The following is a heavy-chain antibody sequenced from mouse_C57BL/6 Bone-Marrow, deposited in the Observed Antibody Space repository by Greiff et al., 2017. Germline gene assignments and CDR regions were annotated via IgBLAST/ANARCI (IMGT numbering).Heavy chain of an antibody. CDR2: ISNLAYSI. CDR1: GFTFSDYG. Sequence: EVQRVESGGGLVQPGGSLKLSCAASGFTFSDYGMAWVRQAPRKGPAWVAFISNLAYSIYYAATVTGRFTISRENAKNTLYLEMSSLRSEDTGMYYCERRASTTVVATNAMDYWGQGTSVTVSS. V-gene: IGHV5-15*01. J-gene: IGHJ4*01. D-gene: IGHD1-1*01. CDR3: ERRASTTVVATNAMDY.